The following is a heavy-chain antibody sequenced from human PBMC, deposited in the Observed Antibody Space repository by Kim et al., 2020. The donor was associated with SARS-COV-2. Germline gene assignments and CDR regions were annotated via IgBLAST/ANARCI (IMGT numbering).Heavy chain of an antibody. V-gene: IGHV4-34*01. D-gene: IGHD2-2*01. CDR3: AREVAVVVPADTRHMDV. Sequence: LKSRVTISVDTSKTQFSLKLSSVTAADTAVYYCAREVAVVVPADTRHMDVWGQGTTVTVSS. J-gene: IGHJ6*02.